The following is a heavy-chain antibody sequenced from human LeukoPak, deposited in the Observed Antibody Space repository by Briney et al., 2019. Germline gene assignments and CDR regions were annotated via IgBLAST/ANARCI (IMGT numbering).Heavy chain of an antibody. Sequence: GGSLRLSCAASGFTFSNHGMNWVRQAPGKGLEWVSGISPGGDITYYADSVKGRFTISRDNSKNTLYLQMNSLRAEDTAVYYCAKDQIWVWLRFPFDYWGQGTLVTVSS. V-gene: IGHV3-23*01. CDR2: ISPGGDIT. J-gene: IGHJ4*02. CDR3: AKDQIWVWLRFPFDY. CDR1: GFTFSNHG. D-gene: IGHD5-12*01.